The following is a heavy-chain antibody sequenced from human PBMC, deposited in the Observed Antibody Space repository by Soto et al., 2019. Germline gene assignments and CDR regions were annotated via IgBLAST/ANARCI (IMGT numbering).Heavy chain of an antibody. CDR3: ARSSSDYGDDGLSLGY. CDR1: GYTFSGYG. J-gene: IGHJ4*02. V-gene: IGHV1-18*01. CDR2: ISAYNGNT. Sequence: QVQLVQSGAEVKKPGASVKVSCKASGYTFSGYGINWVRQAPGQGLEWMGWISAYNGNTKYAQKFQGRVTMTTDTSTSTAHMELSSLRSDDTAVYFCARSSSDYGDDGLSLGYWGQGTLVTVSS. D-gene: IGHD4-17*01.